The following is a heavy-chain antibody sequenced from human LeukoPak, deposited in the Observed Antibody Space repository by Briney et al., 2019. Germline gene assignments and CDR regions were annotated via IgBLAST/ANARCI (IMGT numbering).Heavy chain of an antibody. CDR3: AKEDVVVITIRYFQH. CDR1: GLAFSSYA. Sequence: GPSVTLSCSASGLAFSSYAMHWVRQAPGRGLEYVSTISNNGRNTYYSPSVKGKTTLSRDNSKNTMYLQMNSLRTEDAAIYYCAKEDVVVITIRYFQHWGQGTLDTVSS. J-gene: IGHJ1*01. D-gene: IGHD3-22*01. CDR2: ISNNGRNT. V-gene: IGHV3-64*04.